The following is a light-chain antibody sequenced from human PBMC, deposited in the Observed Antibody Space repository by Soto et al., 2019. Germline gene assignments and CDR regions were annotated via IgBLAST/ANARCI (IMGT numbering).Light chain of an antibody. V-gene: IGKV3-20*01. CDR1: QSVSSSY. J-gene: IGKJ1*01. CDR2: GAS. Sequence: EIVLTQSPVTLSFSPLERAALSCIASQSVSSSYLAWYQQKPGQAPRLLIYGASSRATGIPDRFSGSGSGTDFTLTISRLEPEDFAVYYCQQYGSSPPYTFGQGTKV. CDR3: QQYGSSPPYT.